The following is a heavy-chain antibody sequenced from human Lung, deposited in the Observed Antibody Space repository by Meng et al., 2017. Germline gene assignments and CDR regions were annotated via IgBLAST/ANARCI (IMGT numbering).Heavy chain of an antibody. CDR3: VRERNRLLDP. CDR1: GVSFSSGGYY. D-gene: IGHD3-3*01. CDR2: IYYSGST. Sequence: QVQLQESGPGLVTPSRTLSLTCTVSGVSFSSGGYYWGWIRQHPGRGLEWIGYIYYSGSTFYNPAFKSRVTISVDTSKNQFSRNLSSVSAADTAVYYCVRERNRLLDPWGQGTLVTVSS. J-gene: IGHJ5*02. V-gene: IGHV4-31*03.